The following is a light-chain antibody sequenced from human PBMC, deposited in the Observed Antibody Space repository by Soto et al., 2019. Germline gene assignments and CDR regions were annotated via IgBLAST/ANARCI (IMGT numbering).Light chain of an antibody. Sequence: QSVLTQPPSASGAPGQRVTISCSGSSSNIGTNYVYWYQQFPGTAPKLLIYRDNQRPSGVPDRFSGSKSGTSASLAISGLRSEDEADYYCATWDDRLSAVVFGGGTKVTV. V-gene: IGLV1-47*01. CDR1: SSNIGTNY. CDR2: RDN. CDR3: ATWDDRLSAVV. J-gene: IGLJ2*01.